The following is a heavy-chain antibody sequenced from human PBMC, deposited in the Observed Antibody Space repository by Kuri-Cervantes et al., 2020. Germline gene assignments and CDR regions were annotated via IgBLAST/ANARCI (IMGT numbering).Heavy chain of an antibody. CDR2: IYPGDSDT. Sequence: KVSCKGSGYSFTSYWIGWVRQMPGKGLEWMGIIYPGDSDTRYSPSFQGQVTISADKSISTAYLQWSSLKASDTAMYYCARLGGYYYDSSGYYWNWFDPWGRGTLVTVSS. V-gene: IGHV5-51*01. D-gene: IGHD3-22*01. J-gene: IGHJ5*02. CDR3: ARLGGYYYDSSGYYWNWFDP. CDR1: GYSFTSYW.